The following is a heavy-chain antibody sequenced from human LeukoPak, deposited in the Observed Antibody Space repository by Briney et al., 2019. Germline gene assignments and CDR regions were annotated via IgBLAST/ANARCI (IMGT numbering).Heavy chain of an antibody. Sequence: ASGKVSCKASGYTFTGHYMHWVRQAPGQGLEWMGWINPNSGGTDYAQKFTDYAQKFQGRVTLTRDTSISTVYMELTRLTSDDTAVYYCARAGWGVSYHFDYWGQGALVTVSS. V-gene: IGHV1-2*02. CDR3: ARAGWGVSYHFDY. D-gene: IGHD1-26*01. CDR2: INPNSGGTDYAQKFT. J-gene: IGHJ4*02. CDR1: GYTFTGHY.